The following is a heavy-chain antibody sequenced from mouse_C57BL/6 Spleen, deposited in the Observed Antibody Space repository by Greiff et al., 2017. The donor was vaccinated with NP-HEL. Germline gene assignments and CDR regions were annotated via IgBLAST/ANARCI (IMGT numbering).Heavy chain of an antibody. V-gene: IGHV1-18*01. CDR3: AREEDYDDGAMDY. CDR2: INPNNGGT. J-gene: IGHJ4*01. CDR1: GYTFTDYN. Sequence: VHVKQSGPELVKPGASVKIPCKASGYTFTDYNMDWVKQSHGKSLEWIGDINPNNGGTIYNQKFKGKATLTVDKSSSTAYMELRSLTSEDTAVYYCAREEDYDDGAMDYWGQGTSVTVSS. D-gene: IGHD2-4*01.